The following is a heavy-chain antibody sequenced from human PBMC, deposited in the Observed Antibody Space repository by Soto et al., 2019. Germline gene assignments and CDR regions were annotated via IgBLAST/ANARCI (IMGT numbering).Heavy chain of an antibody. V-gene: IGHV3-11*01. CDR3: ARGGTIIWHFDL. J-gene: IGHJ2*01. CDR1: GFKFSDYY. D-gene: IGHD2-2*01. CDR2: ISSSCRAI. Sequence: PGGSLRLSCAASGFKFSDYYMTWIRQAPGKGLEWVSDISSSCRAIYYADSVKGRFTISRDNAKNSLYLQMSSLRAEDTAVYFCARGGTIIWHFDLWGRGTLVTAPQ.